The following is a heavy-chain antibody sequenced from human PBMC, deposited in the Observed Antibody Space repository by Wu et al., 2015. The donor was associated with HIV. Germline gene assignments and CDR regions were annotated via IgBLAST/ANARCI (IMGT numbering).Heavy chain of an antibody. CDR2: IIPISGTA. J-gene: IGHJ4*02. CDR3: ARELLWGEDF. V-gene: IGHV1-69*12. D-gene: IGHD2-21*01. Sequence: QVQLAQSGAEVKKPGSSVRVSCKASGGTFSSYTFNWVRQAPGQGLEWMGGIIPISGTADYAQKFKGRITITADESTRTTYMELSDLRSEDTAVYFCARELLWGEDFWGQGTLVTVSS. CDR1: GGTFSSYT.